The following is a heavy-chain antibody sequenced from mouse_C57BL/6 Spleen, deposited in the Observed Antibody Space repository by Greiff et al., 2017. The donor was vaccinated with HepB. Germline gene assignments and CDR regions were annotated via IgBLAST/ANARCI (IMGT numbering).Heavy chain of an antibody. CDR1: GYTFTSYW. CDR3: ARSYEYALDY. J-gene: IGHJ2*01. CDR2: IDPSDSYT. Sequence: QVQLQQPGAELVMPGASVKLSCKASGYTFTSYWMHWVKQRPGQGLEWIGEIDPSDSYTNYNQKFKGKSTLTVDKSSSTAYMQLSSLTSEDSAVYYCARSYEYALDYWGQGTTLTVSS. D-gene: IGHD2-4*01. V-gene: IGHV1-69*01.